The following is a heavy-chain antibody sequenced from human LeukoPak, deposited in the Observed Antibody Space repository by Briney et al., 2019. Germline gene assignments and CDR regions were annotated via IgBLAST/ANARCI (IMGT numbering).Heavy chain of an antibody. V-gene: IGHV1-2*02. D-gene: IGHD5-18*01. CDR1: GYTFTGYY. J-gene: IGHJ4*02. CDR3: ARAGGYSYGYARYFDY. CDR2: INPNSGGT. Sequence: ASVKVSCKASGYTFTGYYMHWVRQAPGQGLEWMGWINPNSGGTNSAQKFQGRVTMTRDTSISTAYMELSRLRSDDTAVYYCARAGGYSYGYARYFDYWGQGTLVTVSS.